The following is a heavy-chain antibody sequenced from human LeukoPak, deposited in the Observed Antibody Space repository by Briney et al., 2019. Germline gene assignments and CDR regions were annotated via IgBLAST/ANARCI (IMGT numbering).Heavy chain of an antibody. CDR3: AKVQDGSFWYEYFQH. CDR2: ISSSSSTI. CDR1: GFTFSSYS. Sequence: GGSLRLSCAASGFTFSSYSMNWVRQAPGKGLEWVSYISSSSSTIYYATSVKGRFTISRDNAKNSLFLQMNSLRAEDTAIYYCAKVQDGSFWYEYFQHWGQGTLVTVSS. J-gene: IGHJ1*01. D-gene: IGHD6-19*01. V-gene: IGHV3-48*04.